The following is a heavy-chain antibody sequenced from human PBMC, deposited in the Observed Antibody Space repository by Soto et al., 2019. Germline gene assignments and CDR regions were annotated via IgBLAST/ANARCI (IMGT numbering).Heavy chain of an antibody. CDR1: GFTFSSYG. D-gene: IGHD6-19*01. CDR2: ISYDGSNK. Sequence: AGGSLRLSCAASGFTFSSYGMHWVRQAPGKGLEWVAVISYDGSNKYYADSVKGRFTISRDNSKNTLYLQMNSLRAEDTAVYYCAKVSSSGWSHYYYYGMDVWGQGTTVTVSS. J-gene: IGHJ6*02. V-gene: IGHV3-30*18. CDR3: AKVSSSGWSHYYYYGMDV.